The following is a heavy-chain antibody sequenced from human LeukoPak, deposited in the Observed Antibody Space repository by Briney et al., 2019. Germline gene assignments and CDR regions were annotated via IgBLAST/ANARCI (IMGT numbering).Heavy chain of an antibody. V-gene: IGHV4-34*01. CDR1: GGSFSGYY. CDR2: INHSGST. J-gene: IGHJ4*02. D-gene: IGHD2-2*01. CDR3: ASRGYCSSTSCYASDY. Sequence: SETLSLTCAVYGGSFSGYYWSWIRQPPGKGLEWIGEINHSGSTNYNPSLKSRVTISVDTSKNQFSLKLSSVTAADTAVYYCASRGYCSSTSCYASDYWGQGTLVTVSS.